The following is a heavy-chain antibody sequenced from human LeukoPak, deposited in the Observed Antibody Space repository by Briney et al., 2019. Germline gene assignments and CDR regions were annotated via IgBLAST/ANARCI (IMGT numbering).Heavy chain of an antibody. Sequence: SETLSLTCTVSGGSMHGYYWSWVRQAPGKALEWIGQIYYTGSTSYSPSLKSRVTFSLDMSKTQVSLNLNSVTAADTAVYYCARYNWNDGGWFDPWGQGTLVTVSS. CDR1: GGSMHGYY. D-gene: IGHD1-1*01. CDR2: IYYTGST. CDR3: ARYNWNDGGWFDP. J-gene: IGHJ5*02. V-gene: IGHV4-59*08.